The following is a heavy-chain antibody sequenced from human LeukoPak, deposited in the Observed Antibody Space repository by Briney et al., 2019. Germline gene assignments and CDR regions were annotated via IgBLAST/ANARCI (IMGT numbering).Heavy chain of an antibody. J-gene: IGHJ4*02. CDR1: GLTFSHFA. Sequence: PGGSLRLSCAVSGLTFSHFAFHWVRQAPGKGPESLGFISYDGVDIFYADSVKGRFTISRDNSRNTLYLQMNSLRAEDTAVYYCAMVNSGWLDYFDYWGQGTLVTVSS. CDR2: ISYDGVDI. CDR3: AMVNSGWLDYFDY. D-gene: IGHD6-19*01. V-gene: IGHV3-30-3*01.